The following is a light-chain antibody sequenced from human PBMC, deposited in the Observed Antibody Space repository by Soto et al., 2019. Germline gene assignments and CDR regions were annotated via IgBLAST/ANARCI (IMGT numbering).Light chain of an antibody. V-gene: IGKV3-11*01. CDR2: DAS. Sequence: EIVLTQSPATLSLSPGERATLSCMASQSVSSYLAWYQQKPGQAPRLLIYDASNRATGIPARFSGSGSGTDFALTISSLEPEDFAVYYCQQRSNRPPYPCGQGTKLDIK. CDR1: QSVSSY. J-gene: IGKJ2*01. CDR3: QQRSNRPPYP.